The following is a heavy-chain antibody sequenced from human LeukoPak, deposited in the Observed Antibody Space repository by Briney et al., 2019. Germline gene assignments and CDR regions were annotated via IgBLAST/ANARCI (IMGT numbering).Heavy chain of an antibody. CDR2: ISGSGSNT. Sequence: GGSLRLSCAASGFIFSNYAMSWVRQAPGKGRKWASAISGSGSNTYYADSVKGRFTISRDNSKNTLYLQMNSLRAEDTAEYYCARGLYGSGSYPGHYFDYWGQGTLDTVSS. D-gene: IGHD3-10*01. V-gene: IGHV3-23*01. CDR3: ARGLYGSGSYPGHYFDY. J-gene: IGHJ4*02. CDR1: GFIFSNYA.